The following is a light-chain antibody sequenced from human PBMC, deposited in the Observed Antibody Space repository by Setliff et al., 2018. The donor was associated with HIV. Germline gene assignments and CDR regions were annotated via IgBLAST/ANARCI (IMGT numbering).Light chain of an antibody. J-gene: IGKJ4*01. CDR3: QQAHTFPRT. CDR2: GPS. V-gene: IGKV1-12*01. CDR1: QGIGSW. Sequence: DIQMTQSPSSVSASVGDRVTITCRASQGIGSWLAWYQQKSGKAPKLLIYGPSSLQSGVPLKFSGSGSGTNFTLTISSLQPEDFATYYCQQAHTFPRTFGGGTKVDIK.